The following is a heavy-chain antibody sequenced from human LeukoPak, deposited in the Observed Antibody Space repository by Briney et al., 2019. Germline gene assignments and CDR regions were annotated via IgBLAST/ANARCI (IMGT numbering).Heavy chain of an antibody. Sequence: ASVKVSCKASGYTFTGYYMHWVRQAPGQGLEWMGWINPNGGGTNYAQKFQGRVTMTRDTSISTAYMELSRLRSDDTAVYYCARAEIIAVAADPYDAFDIWGQGTMVTVSS. D-gene: IGHD6-19*01. CDR1: GYTFTGYY. J-gene: IGHJ3*02. CDR2: INPNGGGT. CDR3: ARAEIIAVAADPYDAFDI. V-gene: IGHV1-2*02.